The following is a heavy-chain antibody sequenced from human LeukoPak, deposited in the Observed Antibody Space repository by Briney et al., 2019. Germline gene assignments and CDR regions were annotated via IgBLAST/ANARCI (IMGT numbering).Heavy chain of an antibody. J-gene: IGHJ4*02. CDR1: GGSISSYY. Sequence: PSETLSLTCTVSGGSISSYYWSWIRQPPGKGLEWIGYIYDTESTNYNPSLESRVTISVDTSKNQFSLTLSSVTAADTAVYYCARHCTGGTCYSNYFDYWGQGTLVTVSS. CDR3: ARHCTGGTCYSNYFDY. D-gene: IGHD2-15*01. V-gene: IGHV4-59*08. CDR2: IYDTEST.